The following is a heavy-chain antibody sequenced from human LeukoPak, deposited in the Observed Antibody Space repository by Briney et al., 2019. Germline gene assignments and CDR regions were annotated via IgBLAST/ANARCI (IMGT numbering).Heavy chain of an antibody. CDR2: INHSGST. V-gene: IGHV4-34*01. Sequence: SETLSLTCAVYGGSFSGYYWSWIRQPPGKGLEWIGEINHSGSTNYNPSLKSRVTISVDTSKNQFSLKLSSVTAADTAVYYCARVRITMVRGIDHWGQGTLVTVSS. J-gene: IGHJ4*02. D-gene: IGHD3-10*01. CDR1: GGSFSGYY. CDR3: ARVRITMVRGIDH.